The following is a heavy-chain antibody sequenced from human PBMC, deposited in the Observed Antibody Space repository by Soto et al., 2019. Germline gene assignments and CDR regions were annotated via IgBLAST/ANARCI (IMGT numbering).Heavy chain of an antibody. CDR2: INPSGGST. CDR3: ARDPRDYGDYKYYYYGMDV. V-gene: IGHV1-46*01. D-gene: IGHD4-17*01. Sequence: GASVKVSCKASGYTFTSYYMHWVRQAPGQGLEWMGIINPSGGSTSYAQKFQGRVTMTRDTSTSTVYMELSSLRSEDTAVYYCARDPRDYGDYKYYYYGMDVWGQGTTVTVSS. CDR1: GYTFTSYY. J-gene: IGHJ6*02.